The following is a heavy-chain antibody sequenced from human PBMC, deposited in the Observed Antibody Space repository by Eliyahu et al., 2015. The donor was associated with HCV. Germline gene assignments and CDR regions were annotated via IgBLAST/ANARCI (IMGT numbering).Heavy chain of an antibody. CDR1: GFSFRNYV. CDR3: AKDSGPYTIMEV. D-gene: IGHD6-25*01. CDR2: ISGSGATS. J-gene: IGHJ6*04. V-gene: IGHV3-23*01. Sequence: EVQLLESGGGLVQPGGSLRLSCAASGFSFRNYVMNWVRPGPGQGAGGVGLISGSGATSHYGDSVKGRFTISRDNSKHTIYLQMNGLRADDTAVYYCAKDSGPYTIMEVWGEGTTVTVSS.